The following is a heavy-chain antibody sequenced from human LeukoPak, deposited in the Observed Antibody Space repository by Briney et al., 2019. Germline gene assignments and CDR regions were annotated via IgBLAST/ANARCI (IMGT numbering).Heavy chain of an antibody. Sequence: GGSLRLSCAASGFTFSSYSMNWARQAPGKGLEWVSSISSSSSYIYYADSVKGRFTISRGNAKNSLYLQMNSLRAEDTAVYYCARDGATTIFGVVTFDYWGQGTLVTVSS. J-gene: IGHJ4*02. CDR1: GFTFSSYS. V-gene: IGHV3-21*01. CDR2: ISSSSSYI. D-gene: IGHD3-3*01. CDR3: ARDGATTIFGVVTFDY.